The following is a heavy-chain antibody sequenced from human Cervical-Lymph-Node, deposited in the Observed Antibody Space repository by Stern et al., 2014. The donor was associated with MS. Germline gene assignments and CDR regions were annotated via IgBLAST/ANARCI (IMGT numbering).Heavy chain of an antibody. CDR2: IDSGGST. J-gene: IGHJ5*02. D-gene: IGHD6-19*01. V-gene: IGHV3-66*02. CDR3: ARGWLAS. CDR1: GFTVNRNY. Sequence: EVQLVESGGGLVQPGGSLRLSCVISGFTVNRNYMTWARQAPGKGLECVSVIDSGGSTYYADSVKGRFTISRDNSKNTLFLQMNSLRPEDTAVYFCARGWLASWGQGTLVTVSS.